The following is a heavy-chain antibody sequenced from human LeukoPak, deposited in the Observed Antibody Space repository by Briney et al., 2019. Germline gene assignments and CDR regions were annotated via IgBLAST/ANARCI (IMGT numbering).Heavy chain of an antibody. CDR3: AKDIGWLIVGATGSTNFDY. J-gene: IGHJ4*02. Sequence: ASVKVSCKASGYTFTSYGITWARRAHGQGLEWLGWIRVYNGNTNYAKNFQDRVTMTTDTSTNTAYMELSSLRFDDTAVYYCAKDIGWLIVGATGSTNFDYWGQGTLVTVSS. CDR2: IRVYNGNT. V-gene: IGHV1-18*01. D-gene: IGHD1-26*01. CDR1: GYTFTSYG.